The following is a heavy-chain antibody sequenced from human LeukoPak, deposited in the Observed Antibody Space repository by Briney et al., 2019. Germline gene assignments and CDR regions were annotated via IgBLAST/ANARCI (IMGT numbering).Heavy chain of an antibody. D-gene: IGHD2-8*01. J-gene: IGHJ6*03. CDR1: VFTLSSYS. V-gene: IGHV3-21*01. CDR3: ARHRGGSVMVYTRGKDYYYMDV. Sequence: GGSLRLSRAASVFTLSSYSMNWVPQAPGKGLEWVSSISSSSSYIYYADSVKGRFTISRDNAKNSLYLQMNSLRADDTAVYYCARHRGGSVMVYTRGKDYYYMDVWGKGTTVSVSS. CDR2: ISSSSSYI.